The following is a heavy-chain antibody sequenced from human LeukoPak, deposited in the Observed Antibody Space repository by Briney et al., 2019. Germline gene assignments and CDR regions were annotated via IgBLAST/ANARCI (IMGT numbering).Heavy chain of an antibody. CDR3: ARALMKLEDY. V-gene: IGHV1-2*02. Sequence: GSVKVSCKASGYNLRDYYLHWVRQAPGQGLEWMGWINPNSGDTNYAQKFQGRVTMTRDTSISTAYMELSRLRSDDTAVYYCARALMKLEDYWGQGTLVTVSS. D-gene: IGHD3-3*01. J-gene: IGHJ4*02. CDR1: GYNLRDYY. CDR2: INPNSGDT.